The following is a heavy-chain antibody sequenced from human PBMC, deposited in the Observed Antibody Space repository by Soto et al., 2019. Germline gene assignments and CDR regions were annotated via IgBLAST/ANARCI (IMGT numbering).Heavy chain of an antibody. CDR3: ASTDSSAYYVDY. J-gene: IGHJ4*02. V-gene: IGHV3-11*01. D-gene: IGHD3-22*01. CDR1: GFTFRDSY. CDR2: IGSSGSSI. Sequence: QVQLVESGGGLVKPGGSLRLSCAASGFTFRDSYMSWIRQAPGKGLEWVSYIGSSGSSIYYADSVKGRFTIPRDNAKNALYLQMTSLRAEDTAVYYCASTDSSAYYVDYWGQGTLVTVSS.